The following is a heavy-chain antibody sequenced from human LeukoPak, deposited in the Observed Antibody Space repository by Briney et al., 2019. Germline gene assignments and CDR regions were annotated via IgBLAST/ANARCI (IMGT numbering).Heavy chain of an antibody. V-gene: IGHV3-53*01. D-gene: IGHD4-17*01. Sequence: GGSLRLSCTVSGFTVSSNSMSWVRQAPGKGLEWVSFIYSDNTHYSDSVKGRFTISRDNSKNTLYLQMNSLRAEDTAVYYCAKGVRTVTTTPAMGYWGQGTLVTVSS. CDR3: AKGVRTVTTTPAMGY. J-gene: IGHJ4*02. CDR1: GFTVSSNS. CDR2: IYSDNT.